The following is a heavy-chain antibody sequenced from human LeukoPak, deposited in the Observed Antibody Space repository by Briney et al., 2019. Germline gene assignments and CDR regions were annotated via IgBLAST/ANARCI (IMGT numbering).Heavy chain of an antibody. CDR1: GYTFTGYY. Sequence: ASVKVSCKAAGYTFTGYYMFWVRQAPGQGLEWMGRINPNSGGTNYAQKFQGRVTMTRDTSISTAYMELSRLRSDDTAVYYCARAEDIVVVPAALEFDPWGQGTLVTVSS. J-gene: IGHJ5*02. V-gene: IGHV1-2*06. CDR2: INPNSGGT. D-gene: IGHD2-2*01. CDR3: ARAEDIVVVPAALEFDP.